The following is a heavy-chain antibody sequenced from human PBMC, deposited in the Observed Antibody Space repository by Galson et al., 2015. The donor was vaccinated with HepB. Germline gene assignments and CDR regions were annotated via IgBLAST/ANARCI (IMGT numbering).Heavy chain of an antibody. D-gene: IGHD6-13*01. V-gene: IGHV3-49*03. CDR3: TREVAAAGGGMDV. Sequence: SLRLSCAASGFTFGDYAMSWFRQAPGKGLEWVGFIRSKTYGGTTEYSASVKGRFTISRDDSKSIAYLQMNSLKTEDTAVYYCTREVAAAGGGMDVWGQGTTVTVSS. CDR2: IRSKTYGGTT. CDR1: GFTFGDYA. J-gene: IGHJ6*02.